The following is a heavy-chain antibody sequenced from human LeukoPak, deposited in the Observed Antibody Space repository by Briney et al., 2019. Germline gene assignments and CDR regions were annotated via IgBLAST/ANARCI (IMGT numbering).Heavy chain of an antibody. CDR3: ARDREMATITDAFDI. J-gene: IGHJ3*02. D-gene: IGHD5-24*01. CDR2: ISAYNGNT. V-gene: IGHV1-18*01. CDR1: GYTFTSYG. Sequence: ASVKVSCKASGYTFTSYGISWVRQAPGQGLEWMGWISAYNGNTNYAQKFQGRVTITADKSTSTAYMELSSLRSEDTPVYYCARDREMATITDAFDIWGQGTMVTVSS.